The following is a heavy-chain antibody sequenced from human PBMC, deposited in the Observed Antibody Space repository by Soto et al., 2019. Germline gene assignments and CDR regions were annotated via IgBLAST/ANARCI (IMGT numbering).Heavy chain of an antibody. CDR2: INWNSGSI. CDR1: GFTFDDYA. CDR3: VKDESINWYSGHFRH. V-gene: IGHV3-9*01. Sequence: SLRLSCAASGFTFDDYAMHWVRQVPGKGLEWVSGINWNSGSIGYADSVKGRFAISRDNAKNSLHLQMNSLSAEDTAFYYCVKDESINWYSGHFRHWGQGTLVTVSS. D-gene: IGHD6-13*01. J-gene: IGHJ1*01.